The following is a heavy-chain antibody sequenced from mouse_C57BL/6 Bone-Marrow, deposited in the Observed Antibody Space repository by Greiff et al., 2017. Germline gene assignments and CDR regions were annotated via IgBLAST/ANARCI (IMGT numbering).Heavy chain of an antibody. CDR2: INPYNGGT. CDR1: GYTFTDYY. V-gene: IGHV1-19*01. CDR3: ANYYGPFAY. J-gene: IGHJ3*01. D-gene: IGHD1-1*01. Sequence: EVQVVESGPVLVKPGASVKMSCKASGYTFTDYYMNWVKQSHGKSLEWIGVINPYNGGTSYNQKFKGKATLTVDKSSSTAYMELNSLTSEDSAVYYCANYYGPFAYWGQGTLVTVSA.